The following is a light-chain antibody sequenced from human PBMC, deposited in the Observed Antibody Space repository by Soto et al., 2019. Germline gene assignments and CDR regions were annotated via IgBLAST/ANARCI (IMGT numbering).Light chain of an antibody. CDR3: SSYTSSSSYV. CDR2: DVS. Sequence: QSVLTQPAAVSGSPGQSIAISCTGTSSDVGTYNSVSWYQQYPGKAPKLMIHDVSNRPSGVSDRFSGSKSGNTASLTISGLQSEDEADYYCSSYTSSSSYVLGSGTKLTVL. J-gene: IGLJ1*01. CDR1: SSDVGTYNS. V-gene: IGLV2-14*01.